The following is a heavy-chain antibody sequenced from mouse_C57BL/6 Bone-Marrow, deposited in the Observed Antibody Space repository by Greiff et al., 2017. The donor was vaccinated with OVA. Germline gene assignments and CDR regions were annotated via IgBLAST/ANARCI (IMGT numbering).Heavy chain of an antibody. CDR3: ALITTGDY. Sequence: EVQVVESGPELVKPGASVKMSCKASGYTFTDYNMHWVKQSHGKSLEWIGYINPNNGGTSYNQKFKGKATLTVNKSSSTAYMELRSLTSEDSAVYYCALITTGDYWGQGTTLTVSS. CDR2: INPNNGGT. CDR1: GYTFTDYN. V-gene: IGHV1-22*01. D-gene: IGHD1-1*01. J-gene: IGHJ2*01.